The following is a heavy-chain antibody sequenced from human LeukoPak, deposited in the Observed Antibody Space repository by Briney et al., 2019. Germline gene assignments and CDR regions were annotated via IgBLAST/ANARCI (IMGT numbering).Heavy chain of an antibody. CDR1: GYRFTSYW. J-gene: IGHJ5*02. V-gene: IGHV5-51*01. D-gene: IGHD2-2*01. Sequence: GESLQISCKGSGYRFTSYWIGWVRQMPGKGLEWMGIIYPGDSDTRYSPSFQGQVNISADKSISTAYLQWSSLKASDTAMYYCARHPVDCSSTSCSDEYNWFDPWGQGTLVTVSS. CDR2: IYPGDSDT. CDR3: ARHPVDCSSTSCSDEYNWFDP.